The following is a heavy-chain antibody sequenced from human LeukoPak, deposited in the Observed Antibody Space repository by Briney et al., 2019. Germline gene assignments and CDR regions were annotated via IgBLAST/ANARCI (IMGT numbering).Heavy chain of an antibody. J-gene: IGHJ6*03. Sequence: PSETLSLTCTVSGGSVSTIDYYWGWIRQPPGKGLEWIGSVYYSGSTYYNAPLKSRVTISVDTSKNQFSLKLSSVTAADTAVYYCARSSYSYGYCLGCYYYMDVWGKGTTVTISS. CDR3: ARSSYSYGYCLGCYYYMDV. CDR1: GGSVSTIDYY. V-gene: IGHV4-39*07. CDR2: VYYSGST. D-gene: IGHD5-18*01.